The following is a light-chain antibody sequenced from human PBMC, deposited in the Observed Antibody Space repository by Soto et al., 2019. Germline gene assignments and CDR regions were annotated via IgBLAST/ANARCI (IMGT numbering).Light chain of an antibody. Sequence: IVMTQSPATLSASTGERATLSCRASQSVTTNLAWYQQKPGQAPRLLIHGASIRATGIPARFSGSGSGTEFALTISSLQSEDFAVYYCQQYGSSRTFGQGTKVDIK. J-gene: IGKJ1*01. V-gene: IGKV3-15*01. CDR2: GAS. CDR1: QSVTTN. CDR3: QQYGSSRT.